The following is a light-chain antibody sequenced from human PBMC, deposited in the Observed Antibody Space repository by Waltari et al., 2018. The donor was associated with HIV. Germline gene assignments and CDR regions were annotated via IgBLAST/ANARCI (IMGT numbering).Light chain of an antibody. J-gene: IGKJ1*01. CDR1: QSVLYSSNNKNY. CDR3: QHSGT. CDR2: WAS. Sequence: DIVMTQSPDSLAVSLGERATINCKSSQSVLYSSNNKNYLAWYQQKPVQPPKLLIYWASTRESGVPDRFSGSGSGTDFTLTISSLQAEDVAVYYCQHSGTFGQGTKVEIK. V-gene: IGKV4-1*01.